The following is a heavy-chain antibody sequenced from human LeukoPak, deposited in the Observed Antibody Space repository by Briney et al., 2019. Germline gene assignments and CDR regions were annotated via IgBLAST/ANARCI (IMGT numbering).Heavy chain of an antibody. V-gene: IGHV3-48*03. CDR3: ARRYCSSTSCTLDY. CDR2: MSSGGSTI. J-gene: IGHJ4*02. D-gene: IGHD2-2*01. CDR1: GFTSSSYE. Sequence: GGSLRLSCAASGFTSSSYEMNWVRQAPGKGLEWVSYMSSGGSTIYYADSVKGRFTISRDNAKNSLYLQVNSLRAEDTAVYYCARRYCSSTSCTLDYWGQGTLVTVSS.